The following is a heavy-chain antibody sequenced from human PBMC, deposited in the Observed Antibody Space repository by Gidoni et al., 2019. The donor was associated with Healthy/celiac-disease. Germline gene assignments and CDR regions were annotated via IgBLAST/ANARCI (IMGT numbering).Heavy chain of an antibody. V-gene: IGHV3-30*18. CDR3: AKGGYYGSGSYWNYGMDV. CDR2: ISYDGSNK. CDR1: GFTFSGYA. Sequence: QVQLVESGGGVVQPGRSLSLSCAAPGFTFSGYALHWVRQAPGKGLEWVAVISYDGSNKYYADAVKGRFTISRDNSKNTLYLQMNSLRAEDTAVYYCAKGGYYGSGSYWNYGMDVWGQGTKVTVSS. J-gene: IGHJ6*02. D-gene: IGHD3-10*01.